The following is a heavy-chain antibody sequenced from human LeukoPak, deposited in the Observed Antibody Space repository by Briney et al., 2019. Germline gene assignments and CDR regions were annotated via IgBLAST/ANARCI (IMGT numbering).Heavy chain of an antibody. D-gene: IGHD2-2*01. J-gene: IGHJ4*02. V-gene: IGHV4-39*01. Sequence: SETLSLTCTVSGGSISSSSYYWGWIRQPPGKGLEWIGSIYYSGSTYYNPSLKSRVTISVDTSKNQFSLKLSSVTAADTAVYYCATHIGGRSSSSCYFRGFDYWGQGTRVTVSS. CDR3: ATHIGGRSSSSCYFRGFDY. CDR1: GGSISSSSYY. CDR2: IYYSGST.